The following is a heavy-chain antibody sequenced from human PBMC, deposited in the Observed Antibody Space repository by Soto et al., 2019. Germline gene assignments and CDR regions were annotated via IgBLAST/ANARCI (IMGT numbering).Heavy chain of an antibody. CDR2: INHSGST. J-gene: IGHJ6*02. V-gene: IGHV4-34*01. Sequence: SETLSLTCAVYGGSFSGYYWSWIRQPPGKGMEWIGEINHSGSTNYNPSLKSRVTISVETSKNQFSLKLSSVTAAATAVYYFATTLYSSTSCLVYYGMDVWGQGTTVTVSS. CDR1: GGSFSGYY. D-gene: IGHD2-2*01. CDR3: ATTLYSSTSCLVYYGMDV.